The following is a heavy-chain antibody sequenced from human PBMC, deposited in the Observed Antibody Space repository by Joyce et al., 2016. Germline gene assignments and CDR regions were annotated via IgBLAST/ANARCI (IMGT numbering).Heavy chain of an antibody. CDR2: ISHDAERQ. Sequence: QFQLVESGGRVVQPGRSLRLSCRASGFTFNSFAMHWVCQARGKGREWVAVISHDAERQFYGESSKGRFTISRDNYKNTLDLQMNSLRVEDTAVYYCAKGALADQLLPPADLWGQGTLVTVSS. J-gene: IGHJ1*01. CDR1: GFTFNSFA. CDR3: AKGALADQLLPPADL. D-gene: IGHD1-1*01. V-gene: IGHV3-30*18.